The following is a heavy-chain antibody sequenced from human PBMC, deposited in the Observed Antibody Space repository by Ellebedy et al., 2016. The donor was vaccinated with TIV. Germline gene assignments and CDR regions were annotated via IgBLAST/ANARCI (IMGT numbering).Heavy chain of an antibody. Sequence: PGGSLTLSCTASGFTFGDYAMSWFRQAPGKGLEWVGFIRSKAYGGTTEYAASVKGRFTISRDDSKSIAYLQMNSLKTEDTAVYYCTRDWSVDTAMAAGYWGQGTLVTVSS. V-gene: IGHV3-49*03. CDR2: IRSKAYGGTT. J-gene: IGHJ4*02. CDR3: TRDWSVDTAMAAGY. CDR1: GFTFGDYA. D-gene: IGHD5-18*01.